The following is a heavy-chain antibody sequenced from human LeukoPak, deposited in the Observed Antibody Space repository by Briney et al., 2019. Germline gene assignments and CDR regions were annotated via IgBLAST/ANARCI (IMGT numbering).Heavy chain of an antibody. CDR2: IRYDGSNK. Sequence: GGSLRLSCAASGFTFSSYGMHWVRQAPGKGLEWVAFIRYDGSNKYYADSVKGRFTISRDNSKNTLYLQMNSLRAEDTAVYYCAESITMVRGVITKYYGMDVWGQGTTVTVSS. CDR3: AESITMVRGVITKYYGMDV. CDR1: GFTFSSYG. J-gene: IGHJ6*02. D-gene: IGHD3-10*01. V-gene: IGHV3-30*02.